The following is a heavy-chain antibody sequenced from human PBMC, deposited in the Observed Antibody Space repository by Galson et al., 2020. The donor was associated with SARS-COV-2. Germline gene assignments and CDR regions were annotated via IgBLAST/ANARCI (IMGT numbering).Heavy chain of an antibody. CDR1: GFTVNSYA. V-gene: IGHV3-30*18. D-gene: IGHD1-26*01. CDR2: ISNDGSNK. CDR3: AKAVSAWDLRHPCDI. J-gene: IGHJ3*02. Sequence: PEGSLRLSCAASGFTVNSYAMHWVRQAPGKGLEWVAVISNDGSNKYYADSVKGRFSISRDNSKNTLYLQMNSLRAEDTAVYYCAKAVSAWDLRHPCDIWGQGTMVTVAS.